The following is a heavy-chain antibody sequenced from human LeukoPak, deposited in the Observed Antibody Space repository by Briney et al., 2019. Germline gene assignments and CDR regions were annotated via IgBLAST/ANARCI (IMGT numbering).Heavy chain of an antibody. J-gene: IGHJ5*02. CDR2: ISSSSSYI. D-gene: IGHD3-16*02. V-gene: IGHV3-21*01. CDR3: ACTRLGELSYHP. CDR1: GFTFSSYS. Sequence: PGGSLRLSCAASGFTFSSYSMNWVRQAPGKGLEWVSSISSSSSYIYYADSVKGRFTISRDNAKNSLYLQMNSLRAEDTAVYYCACTRLGELSYHPWGQGTLVTVSS.